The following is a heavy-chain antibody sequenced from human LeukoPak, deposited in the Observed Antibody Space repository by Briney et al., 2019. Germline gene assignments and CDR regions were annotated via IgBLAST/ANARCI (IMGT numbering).Heavy chain of an antibody. D-gene: IGHD3-3*01. CDR1: GGSISSSSSY. CDR2: IYYSGST. Sequence: PSETLSLTCTVSGGSISSSSSYWGWIRQPPGKGLEWIGSIYYSGSTYYNPSLKSRVTISVDTSKNQFSPKLSSVTAADKAVYYCASSNYDFWSGYYYVFDYWGQGTLVTVSS. CDR3: ASSNYDFWSGYYYVFDY. J-gene: IGHJ4*02. V-gene: IGHV4-39*01.